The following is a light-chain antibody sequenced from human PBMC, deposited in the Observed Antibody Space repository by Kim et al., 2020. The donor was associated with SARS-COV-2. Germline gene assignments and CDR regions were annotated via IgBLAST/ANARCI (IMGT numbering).Light chain of an antibody. J-gene: IGKJ3*01. V-gene: IGKV1-33*01. CDR1: QDIRTY. CDR3: QQYNTFLGS. Sequence: DIQMTQSPSSLSASVGDRVTITCQASQDIRTYLNWFQQKRGEAPKLLIYDASNLEVGVPSRFSGSGSGTDFTLTISSLQPEDFATYYCQQYNTFLGSFGPGTKVDIK. CDR2: DAS.